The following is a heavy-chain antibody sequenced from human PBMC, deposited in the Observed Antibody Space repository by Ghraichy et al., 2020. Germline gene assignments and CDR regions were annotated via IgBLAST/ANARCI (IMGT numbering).Heavy chain of an antibody. J-gene: IGHJ6*02. CDR3: AREVGIFGVVFMDV. D-gene: IGHD3-3*01. Sequence: GGSLRLSCAASGFTFSSYGMHWVRQAPGKGLEWVAVIWYDGSNKYYADSVKGRFTISRDNSKNTLYLQMNSLRAEDTAVYYCAREVGIFGVVFMDVWGQGTTVTVSS. V-gene: IGHV3-33*08. CDR2: IWYDGSNK. CDR1: GFTFSSYG.